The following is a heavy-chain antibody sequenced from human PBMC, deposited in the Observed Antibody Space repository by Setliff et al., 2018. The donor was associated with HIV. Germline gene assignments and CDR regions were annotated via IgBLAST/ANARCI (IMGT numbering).Heavy chain of an antibody. CDR1: GYTFIDYF. V-gene: IGHV1-2*02. CDR3: ARQFSNSFDY. Sequence: ASVKVSCKASGYTFIDYFIHWVRQAPGQGLEWMGWISPYDLSERISQRFRVRVTMTRDTSINAAYLDLSGLTSDDTAVYYCARQFSNSFDYWGQGALVTVSS. CDR2: ISPYDLSE. D-gene: IGHD7-27*01. J-gene: IGHJ4*02.